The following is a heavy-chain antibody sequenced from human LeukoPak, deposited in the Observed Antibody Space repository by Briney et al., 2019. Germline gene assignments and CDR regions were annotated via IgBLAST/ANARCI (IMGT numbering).Heavy chain of an antibody. CDR1: GFTFSSYA. CDR3: AKCSGGTCYSSLDY. V-gene: IGHV3-23*01. Sequence: PGGSLRLSCAASGFTFSSYAMSWVRQAPGKGLEWVSGISGSGGSTYYADSVKSRFTISRDNSKNTLYLQMNRLRAGDTAVYYCAKCSGGTCYSSLDYWGQGTLVTVSS. J-gene: IGHJ4*02. D-gene: IGHD2-15*01. CDR2: ISGSGGST.